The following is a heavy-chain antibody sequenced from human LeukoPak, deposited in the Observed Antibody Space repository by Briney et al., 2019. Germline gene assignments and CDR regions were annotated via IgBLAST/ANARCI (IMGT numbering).Heavy chain of an antibody. CDR2: ITASGTAM. V-gene: IGHV3-48*02. J-gene: IGHJ4*02. Sequence: PGGSLRLSCAASGFTFSSYSMNWVRQAPGKGLEWVSHITASGTAMFYADSVKGRFTISRDNAKNSLYLQMNSLRDEDTAVYYCAKRDNTGWYAIDYWGQGTLVTVSS. CDR1: GFTFSSYS. CDR3: AKRDNTGWYAIDY. D-gene: IGHD6-19*01.